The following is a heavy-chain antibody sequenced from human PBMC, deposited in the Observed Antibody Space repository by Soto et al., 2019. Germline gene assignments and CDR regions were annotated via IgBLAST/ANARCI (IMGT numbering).Heavy chain of an antibody. CDR3: ARATRGYNFEDVGYGMDV. Sequence: GASVKVSCKASGYTFTSYGISWVRQAPGQGLEWMGWISAYNGNTNYAQKLQGRVTMTTDTSTSTAYMELRSLRSDDTAVYYCARATRGYNFEDVGYGMDVWGQGTTVTVSS. CDR1: GYTFTSYG. V-gene: IGHV1-18*01. CDR2: ISAYNGNT. J-gene: IGHJ6*02. D-gene: IGHD5-18*01.